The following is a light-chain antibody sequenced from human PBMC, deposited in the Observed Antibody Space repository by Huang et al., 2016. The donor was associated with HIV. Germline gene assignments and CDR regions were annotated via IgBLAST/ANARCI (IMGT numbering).Light chain of an antibody. CDR1: QSVLYNSKNRNY. Sequence: DIVVTQSPDSLAVSLGERATINCKSSQSVLYNSKNRNYLAWYQQKAGQPPKLLIYLASTRESGVSDRFNGSGSGADFTLTIDNLQAEDVATYYCQQYYNSPLTFGGGTRVEIK. CDR3: QQYYNSPLT. V-gene: IGKV4-1*01. CDR2: LAS. J-gene: IGKJ4*01.